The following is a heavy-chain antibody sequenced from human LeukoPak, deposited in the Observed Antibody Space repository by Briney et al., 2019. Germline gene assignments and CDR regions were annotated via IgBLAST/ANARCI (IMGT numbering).Heavy chain of an antibody. CDR3: AKDRSIAVAEGFDY. V-gene: IGHV3-30*18. D-gene: IGHD6-19*01. CDR2: ISYDGSNK. J-gene: IGHJ4*02. CDR1: GFTFSSYG. Sequence: GRSLRLSCAASGFTFSSYGMHWVRQAPGKGLEWVAVISYDGSNKYYADSVKGRFTISRDNAKNSLYLQMNSLRAEDTALYYCAKDRSIAVAEGFDYWGQGTLVTVSS.